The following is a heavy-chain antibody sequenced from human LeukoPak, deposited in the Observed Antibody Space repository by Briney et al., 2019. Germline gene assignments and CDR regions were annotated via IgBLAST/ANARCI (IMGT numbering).Heavy chain of an antibody. CDR2: IHFSGVT. CDR3: ARDNVFVPMDV. V-gene: IGHV4-38-2*02. Sequence: AETLSLTCSVSGYSISSGYDRGWLRQTPGKGLEYIGSIHFSGVTYYNPSLKSRITLSVDLSKNQFSLRWSSVTAADTAVYFCARDNVFVPMDVWGRGITVTVSS. J-gene: IGHJ6*03. CDR1: GYSISSGYD. D-gene: IGHD3-16*02.